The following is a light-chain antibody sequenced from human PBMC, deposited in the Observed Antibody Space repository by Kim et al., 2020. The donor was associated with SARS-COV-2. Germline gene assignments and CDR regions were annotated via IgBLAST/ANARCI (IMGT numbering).Light chain of an antibody. CDR3: QQYNNWPRGT. CDR1: QSVSST. Sequence: EIVMTQSPATLSVSPGERATLSCRASQSVSSTLAWYQQKPGQPPRLLIYGTSTRDTGVPARFSGRGSGTEFTLTISSLQSEDFAVYYCQQYNNWPRGTCGQGTKVDIK. J-gene: IGKJ1*01. V-gene: IGKV3-15*01. CDR2: GTS.